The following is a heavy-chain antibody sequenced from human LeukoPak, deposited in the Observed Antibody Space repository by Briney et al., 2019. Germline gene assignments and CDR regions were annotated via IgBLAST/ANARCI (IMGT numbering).Heavy chain of an antibody. CDR2: IYYSGST. CDR1: GGSISSRSYF. D-gene: IGHD3-10*01. Sequence: SETLSLTCTVSGGSISSRSYFWGWIRQPPGEGLEWIGSIYYSGSTYYNPSLKSRVTISVDTSKNQFSLRLNSVTAADTAVYYCVMWFGELYYFDYWGQGTLVTVSS. CDR3: VMWFGELYYFDY. J-gene: IGHJ4*02. V-gene: IGHV4-39*01.